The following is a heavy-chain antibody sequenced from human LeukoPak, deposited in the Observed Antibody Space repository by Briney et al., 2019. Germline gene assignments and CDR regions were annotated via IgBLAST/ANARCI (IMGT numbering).Heavy chain of an antibody. CDR1: GGSISSGGYS. V-gene: IGHV4-30-2*01. D-gene: IGHD2-15*01. CDR3: ARDRGGGVDY. CDR2: IYHSGST. Sequence: SETLSLTCAVSGGSISSGGYSWSWIRQPPGKGLEWIGYIYHSGSTYYNPSLKSRLTISVDRSKNQFSLKLSSVTAADTAVYYCARDRGGGVDYWGQGTLVTVSS. J-gene: IGHJ4*02.